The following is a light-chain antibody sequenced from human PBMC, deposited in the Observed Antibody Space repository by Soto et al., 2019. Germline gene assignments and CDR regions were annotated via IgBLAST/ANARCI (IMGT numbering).Light chain of an antibody. CDR3: QTWGTGIQV. CDR2: VNSDGSH. V-gene: IGLV4-69*01. CDR1: SGHSSYA. J-gene: IGLJ3*02. Sequence: QTVVTQSPSASASPGASVKLTCTLSSGHSSYAIAWHQQQPEKGPRYLMKVNSDGSHNKGDGIPDRFSGSSSGAERYLTISSLQSEDEADYYCQTWGTGIQVFGGGTKVTVL.